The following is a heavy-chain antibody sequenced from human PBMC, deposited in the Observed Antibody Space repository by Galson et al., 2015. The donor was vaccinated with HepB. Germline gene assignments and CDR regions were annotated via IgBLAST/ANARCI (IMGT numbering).Heavy chain of an antibody. D-gene: IGHD2-2*01. Sequence: SVKVSCKASGGTFSSYAISWVRQAPGQGLEWMGGIIPIFGTANYAQKYQGRVTTTADESTSTAYMELSSLRSEDTAVYYCARTGGRGYCCSTSCPLWDFDLWGRGTLVTVSS. V-gene: IGHV1-69*13. CDR1: GGTFSSYA. CDR2: IIPIFGTA. J-gene: IGHJ2*01. CDR3: ARTGGRGYCCSTSCPLWDFDL.